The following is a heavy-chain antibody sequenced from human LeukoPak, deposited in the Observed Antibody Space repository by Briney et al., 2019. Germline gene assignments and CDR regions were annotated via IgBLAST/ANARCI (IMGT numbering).Heavy chain of an antibody. CDR3: ARLWSEGNWENWFDP. CDR1: GGSISSYY. Sequence: SETLSLACTVSGGSISSYYWSWIRQPPGKGLEWIGYIYYSGNTNYNPSLKSRVTISVDTSKNQFSLKLSSVTAADTAVYYCARLWSEGNWENWFDPWGQGTLVTVSS. J-gene: IGHJ5*02. V-gene: IGHV4-59*01. CDR2: IYYSGNT. D-gene: IGHD3-3*01.